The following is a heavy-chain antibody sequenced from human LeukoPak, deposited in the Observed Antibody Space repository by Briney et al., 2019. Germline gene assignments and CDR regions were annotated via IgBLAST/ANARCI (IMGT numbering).Heavy chain of an antibody. D-gene: IGHD5-12*01. CDR2: IYSGGST. Sequence: GGSLRLSCAASGFTVSSNYMSWVRQAPGKGLEWASVIYSGGSTYYADSVKGRFTISRDNSKNTLYLQMNSLRADDTAVYYCAKVEINWSMDIDDYWGQGTRVTVSS. J-gene: IGHJ4*02. CDR3: AKVEINWSMDIDDY. CDR1: GFTVSSNY. V-gene: IGHV3-53*01.